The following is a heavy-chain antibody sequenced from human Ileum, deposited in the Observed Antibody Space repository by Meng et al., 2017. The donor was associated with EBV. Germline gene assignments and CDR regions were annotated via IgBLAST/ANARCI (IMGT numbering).Heavy chain of an antibody. D-gene: IGHD4-17*01. V-gene: IGHV4-31*03. Sequence: QVQLQESGPGLVKPSQTLSLTCPVSGGSISSGNHYWSWIRQHPGKGLEYIGYIYYSGSTYYNPSLKSRVIISVDTSKNQFSLRLNSVTAADTAVYYCASLYGDSSVWYLDLWGRGILVTVSS. CDR2: IYYSGST. CDR1: GGSISSGNHY. CDR3: ASLYGDSSVWYLDL. J-gene: IGHJ2*01.